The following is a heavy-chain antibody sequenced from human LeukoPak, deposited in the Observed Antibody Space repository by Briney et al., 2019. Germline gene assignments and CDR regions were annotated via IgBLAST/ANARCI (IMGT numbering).Heavy chain of an antibody. J-gene: IGHJ3*02. V-gene: IGHV3-21*01. Sequence: GGSLRLSCAASGFTFSSYSMNWVRQAPGKGLEWVSSISSSSSYIYYADSVKGRFTISRDNAKNSLYLQMNSLRAEDTAVYYCARGGDCTNGVCLDAFDIWGQGTMVTVSS. CDR3: ARGGDCTNGVCLDAFDI. D-gene: IGHD2-8*01. CDR1: GFTFSSYS. CDR2: ISSSSSYI.